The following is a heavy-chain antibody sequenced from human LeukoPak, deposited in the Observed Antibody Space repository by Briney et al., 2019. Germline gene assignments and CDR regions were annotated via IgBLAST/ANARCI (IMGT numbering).Heavy chain of an antibody. Sequence: GGSLRLSCAASGFTFSSYEMNWVRQAPGKGLEWVSYISSSGSTIYYADSVKGRFTISRDNAKNSLYLQMNSLRAEDTAVYYCAKDRTYYSDFSAYYFSPPLQHYWGQGTLVTVSS. CDR1: GFTFSSYE. CDR2: ISSSGSTI. D-gene: IGHD3-22*01. V-gene: IGHV3-48*03. CDR3: AKDRTYYSDFSAYYFSPPLQHY. J-gene: IGHJ4*02.